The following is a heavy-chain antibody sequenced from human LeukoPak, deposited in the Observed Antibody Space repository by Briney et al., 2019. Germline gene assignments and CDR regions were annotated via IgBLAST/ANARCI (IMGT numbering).Heavy chain of an antibody. Sequence: GGSLRLSCAASGFTFSSYGMHWVRQAPGKGLEWVAVIWYDGSNKYYADSVKGRFTISRDNSKNTLYLQMNSLRAEDTAVYYCAKDGDRTDYYFDYWGQGTLVTVSS. CDR1: GFTFSSYG. D-gene: IGHD7-27*01. CDR2: IWYDGSNK. CDR3: AKDGDRTDYYFDY. V-gene: IGHV3-33*06. J-gene: IGHJ4*02.